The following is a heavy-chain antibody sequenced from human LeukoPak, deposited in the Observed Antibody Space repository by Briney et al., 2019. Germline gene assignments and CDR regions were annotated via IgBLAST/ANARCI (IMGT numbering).Heavy chain of an antibody. Sequence: SETLSLTCTVSGGSISSGGYYWSWIRQPPGKGLEWIGYIYHSGSTNYNPSLKSRVTISVDTSKNQFSLKLSSVTAADTAVYYCARARSRGFAGGLQDYWGQGTLVTVSS. J-gene: IGHJ4*02. CDR3: ARARSRGFAGGLQDY. D-gene: IGHD1-14*01. CDR1: GGSISSGGYY. CDR2: IYHSGST. V-gene: IGHV4-30-2*01.